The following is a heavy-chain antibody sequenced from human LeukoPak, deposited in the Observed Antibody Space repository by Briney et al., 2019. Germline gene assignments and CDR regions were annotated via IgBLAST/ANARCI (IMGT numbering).Heavy chain of an antibody. V-gene: IGHV3-7*01. Sequence: GGSLRLSCAASGFTFSSSWMSWVRQAPGKGLEWVANINQGGSEKYYVDSVKGRFTISRDNAKNSLYLQMNSLRAEDTAVYCCARDSPWFDPWGQGTLVTVSS. CDR3: ARDSPWFDP. CDR1: GFTFSSSW. J-gene: IGHJ5*02. CDR2: INQGGSEK.